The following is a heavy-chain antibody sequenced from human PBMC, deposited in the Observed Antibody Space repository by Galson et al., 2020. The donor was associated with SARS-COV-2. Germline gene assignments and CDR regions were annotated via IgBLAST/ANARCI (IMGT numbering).Heavy chain of an antibody. CDR3: ARDDRLRVPAAGVLDD. CDR1: GYTFTSYG. V-gene: IGHV1-18*01. CDR2: ISAYNGNT. J-gene: IGHJ4*02. Sequence: ASVKVSCKASGYTFTSYGISWVRQAPGQGLEWMGWISAYNGNTNYAQKLQGRVTMTTDTSTSTAYMELRSLRSDDTAVYYCARDDRLRVPAAGVLDDWGQGTLVTVSS. D-gene: IGHD2-2*01.